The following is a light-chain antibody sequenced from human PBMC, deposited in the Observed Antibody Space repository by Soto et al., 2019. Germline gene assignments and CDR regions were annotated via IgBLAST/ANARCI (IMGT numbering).Light chain of an antibody. CDR2: GAT. CDR1: QASVGW. Sequence: DIQMTQSPSSVSASVGDRVTITCRASQASVGWVTWYQQKPGRAPTALIYGATLLLSGVTRRFSGSASGTEFTLTITSLQAHDFATSYSQQETSYHPVRAFGGGTKVDSK. CDR3: QQETSYHPVRA. J-gene: IGKJ4*01. V-gene: IGKV1-12*01.